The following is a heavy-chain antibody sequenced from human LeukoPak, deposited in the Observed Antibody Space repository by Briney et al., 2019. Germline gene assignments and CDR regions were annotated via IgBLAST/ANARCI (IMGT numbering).Heavy chain of an antibody. CDR3: AKGKIPAADYYFDY. CDR2: ISGSGGST. V-gene: IGHV3-23*01. CDR1: GFTFSSYA. Sequence: GGSLRLSCAASGFTFSSYAMSWVRQAPGKGLEWVSAISGSGGSTYYADSVKGRFTVSRDNSKNTLYLQMNSLRAEDTAIYYCAKGKIPAADYYFDYWGQETLVTVSS. J-gene: IGHJ4*02. D-gene: IGHD6-13*01.